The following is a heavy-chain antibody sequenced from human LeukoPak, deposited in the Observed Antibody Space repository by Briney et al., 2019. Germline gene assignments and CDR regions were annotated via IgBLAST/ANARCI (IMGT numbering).Heavy chain of an antibody. D-gene: IGHD6-6*01. CDR2: INHSGST. V-gene: IGHV4-34*01. CDR3: ARDKGTSYLSSFDY. J-gene: IGHJ4*02. Sequence: PSETLSLTCTVSGGSIRSYYWSWIRQPPGKGLEWIGEINHSGSTNYNPSLKSRVTISVDTSKNQFSLKLSSVTAADTAVYYCARDKGTSYLSSFDYWGQGTLVTVSS. CDR1: GGSIRSYY.